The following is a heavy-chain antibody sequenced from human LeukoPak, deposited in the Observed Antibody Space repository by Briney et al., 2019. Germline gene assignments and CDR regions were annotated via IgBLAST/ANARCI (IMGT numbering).Heavy chain of an antibody. V-gene: IGHV3-21*01. CDR1: GFTFSSYS. CDR2: ISSSSSYI. D-gene: IGHD5-18*01. CDR3: ARDGEYSYGTFDY. J-gene: IGHJ4*02. Sequence: PGGSLRLSCAASGFTFSSYSMNWVRQAPGKGLEWVSSISSSSSYIYYADSVKGRFTISRDNAKNSLYLQMNSLRAEDTAVYYCARDGEYSYGTFDYWGQGTLVTVSS.